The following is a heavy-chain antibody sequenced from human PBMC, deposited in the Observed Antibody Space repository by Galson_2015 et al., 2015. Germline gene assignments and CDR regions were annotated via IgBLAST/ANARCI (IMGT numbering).Heavy chain of an antibody. CDR2: ISSSSSTI. D-gene: IGHD3-9*01. Sequence: SLRLSCAASGFTFSSYRMNWVRQAPGKGLEWVSYISSSSSTIYYADSVKGRFTISRDNAKNSLYLQMNSLRDEDTAVYYCVRNDYDILTGRPGDWGQGTLVTVSS. J-gene: IGHJ4*02. CDR3: VRNDYDILTGRPGD. CDR1: GFTFSSYR. V-gene: IGHV3-48*02.